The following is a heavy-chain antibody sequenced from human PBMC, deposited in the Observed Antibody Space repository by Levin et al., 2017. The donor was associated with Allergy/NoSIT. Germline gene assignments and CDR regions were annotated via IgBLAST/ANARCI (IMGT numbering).Heavy chain of an antibody. J-gene: IGHJ4*02. CDR2: ISGTSSAI. Sequence: SCAASGFTFSDYYMSWIRQAPGKGLELVSYISGTSSAIIYADSVKGRFTIPRDNAQNSLYLQMNSLRAEDTAVYFCARGQLAAAAHYWGQGTLVAVSS. D-gene: IGHD6-13*01. CDR3: ARGQLAAAAHY. V-gene: IGHV3-11*05. CDR1: GFTFSDYY.